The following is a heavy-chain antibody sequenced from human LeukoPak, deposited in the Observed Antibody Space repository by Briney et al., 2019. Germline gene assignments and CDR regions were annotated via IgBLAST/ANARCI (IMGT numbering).Heavy chain of an antibody. V-gene: IGHV3-48*04. Sequence: GGSLRLSCAASGFSFSSYAMNWVRQAPGKGREWVSYISSSSSTIYYADSVKGRFTISRDNSKNSLYLQMNSLRTEDTALYYCAKGTNYHYGSGSYPDYWGQGTLVTVSS. D-gene: IGHD3-10*01. CDR2: ISSSSSTI. J-gene: IGHJ4*02. CDR1: GFSFSSYA. CDR3: AKGTNYHYGSGSYPDY.